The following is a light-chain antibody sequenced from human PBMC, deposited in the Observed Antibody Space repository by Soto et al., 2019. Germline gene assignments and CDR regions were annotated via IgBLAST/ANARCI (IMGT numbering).Light chain of an antibody. Sequence: DIQMTQSPSTLSSSVGDRFTITFRASQSISSWLAWYQQKPGKAPKLLIYDASSLESGVPSRFSGSGSGTEFTLTISSLQPDDFATYYCQQYNSYSTFGQGTKVDNK. J-gene: IGKJ1*01. CDR3: QQYNSYST. CDR2: DAS. V-gene: IGKV1-5*01. CDR1: QSISSW.